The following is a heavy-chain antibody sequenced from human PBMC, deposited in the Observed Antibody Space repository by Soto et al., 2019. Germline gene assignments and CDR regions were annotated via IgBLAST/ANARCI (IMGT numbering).Heavy chain of an antibody. CDR2: VFHTGTT. CDR3: ARSAGWYAVHS. CDR1: GDSVSSPYY. V-gene: IGHV4-4*02. Sequence: QVQLHESGPGLVKPSGTLSLTCAVSGDSVSSPYYWCWVRQPPGKGLEWIGEVFHTGTTSYNPSLRSRVIISMDKSNNQLTLALSSVTAADTAVYYRARSAGWYAVHSWGPGTLVIVSS. J-gene: IGHJ4*02. D-gene: IGHD6-19*01.